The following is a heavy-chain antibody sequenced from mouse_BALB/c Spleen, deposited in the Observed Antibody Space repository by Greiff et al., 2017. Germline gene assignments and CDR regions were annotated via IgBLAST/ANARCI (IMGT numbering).Heavy chain of an antibody. V-gene: IGHV1S81*02. J-gene: IGHJ2*01. D-gene: IGHD2-10*02. CDR3: ARWKYGNYVGGY. CDR1: GYTFTSYW. Sequence: VQLQESGAELVKPGASVKLSCKASGYTFTSYWMHWVKQRPGQGLEWIGEINPSNGRTNYNEKFKSKATLTVDKSSSTAYMQLSSLTSEDSAVYYCARWKYGNYVGGYWGQGTTLTVSS. CDR2: INPSNGRT.